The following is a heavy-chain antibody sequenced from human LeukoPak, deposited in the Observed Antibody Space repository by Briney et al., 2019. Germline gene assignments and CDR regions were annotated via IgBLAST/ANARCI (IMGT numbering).Heavy chain of an antibody. CDR2: IYYSGST. Sequence: SETLSLTCTVSGGSISSSSYYWGWIRQPPGKGLEWIASIYYSGSTYFNPSLKSRVAISVDTSKNQFSLKLRSVTAADTAVYYCARHQYYFDTSGHYPDYWGQGALVTVSS. V-gene: IGHV4-39*01. CDR1: GGSISSSSYY. J-gene: IGHJ4*02. CDR3: ARHQYYFDTSGHYPDY. D-gene: IGHD3-22*01.